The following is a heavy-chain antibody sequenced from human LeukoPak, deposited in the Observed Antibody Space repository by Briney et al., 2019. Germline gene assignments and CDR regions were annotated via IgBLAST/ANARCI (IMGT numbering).Heavy chain of an antibody. CDR3: AKYRDYHFDF. CDR2: ISGSGFT. Sequence: GGSLRLSCAASGVTFTNYGMGWVRQAPGKGLEWVSDISGSGFTSYADSVKGRSTIFRDNSKNTLYLQMNRLRDEDTASYYCAKYRDYHFDFWGQGTLVTVSS. CDR1: GVTFTNYG. D-gene: IGHD4-17*01. J-gene: IGHJ4*02. V-gene: IGHV3-23*01.